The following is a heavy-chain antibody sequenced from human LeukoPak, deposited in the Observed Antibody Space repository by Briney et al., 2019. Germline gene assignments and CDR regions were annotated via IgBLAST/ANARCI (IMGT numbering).Heavy chain of an antibody. J-gene: IGHJ4*02. Sequence: PSGTLSLTCAVSGGSISSSNWWSWVRQPPGKGLEWIGEIYHSGSTNYNPSLKSRVTISVDTSKNQFSLKLSSVTAADTAVYYCARDHFLYVWGSYRETLGGYFDYWGQGTLVTVSS. CDR1: GGSISSSNW. CDR3: ARDHFLYVWGSYRETLGGYFDY. V-gene: IGHV4-4*02. CDR2: IYHSGST. D-gene: IGHD3-16*02.